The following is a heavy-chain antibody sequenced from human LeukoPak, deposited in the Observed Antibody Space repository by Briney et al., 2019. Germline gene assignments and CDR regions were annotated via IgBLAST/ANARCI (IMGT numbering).Heavy chain of an antibody. CDR3: ARYFRADSGNYYRSFDY. V-gene: IGHV3-7*05. CDR1: GFAFSDNW. Sequence: PGGSLRLSCAVSGFAFSDNWMSWVRQAPGKGLEWAANIKEDGSEKNYVDSVKGRFTISRDNAKNSLYLQMNSLRAEDTAVYYCARYFRADSGNYYRSFDYWGQGTLVTVSS. D-gene: IGHD1-26*01. CDR2: IKEDGSEK. J-gene: IGHJ4*02.